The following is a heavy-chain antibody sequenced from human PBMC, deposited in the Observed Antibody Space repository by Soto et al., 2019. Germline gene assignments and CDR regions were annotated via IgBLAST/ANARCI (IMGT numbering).Heavy chain of an antibody. D-gene: IGHD1-26*01. CDR3: ARGRGGSYLGARYYYYYGMDV. CDR1: GYTFTSYD. V-gene: IGHV1-8*01. Sequence: ASVKVSCKASGYTFTSYDINWVRQATGQGLEWMGWMNPNSGNTGYAQKFQGRVTMTRNTSISTAYMELSSLRSEDTAVYYCARGRGGSYLGARYYYYYGMDVWGQGTTVTVSS. J-gene: IGHJ6*02. CDR2: MNPNSGNT.